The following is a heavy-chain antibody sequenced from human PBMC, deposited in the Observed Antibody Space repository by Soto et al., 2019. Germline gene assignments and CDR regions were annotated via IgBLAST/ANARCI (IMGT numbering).Heavy chain of an antibody. CDR3: ARDPEIYSGKFDFGLDV. Sequence: EVQLVESGGGLVQAGGSLRLSCAVFGFTFSDYEMNWVRQAPGKGLEWVSYISNSGRDIYYAQSVKGRFTISRDNAKNSLYLQMNSLRAEDTAVYYCARDPEIYSGKFDFGLDVWRQGPTVTVSS. J-gene: IGHJ6*02. CDR1: GFTFSDYE. D-gene: IGHD4-4*01. CDR2: ISNSGRDI. V-gene: IGHV3-48*03.